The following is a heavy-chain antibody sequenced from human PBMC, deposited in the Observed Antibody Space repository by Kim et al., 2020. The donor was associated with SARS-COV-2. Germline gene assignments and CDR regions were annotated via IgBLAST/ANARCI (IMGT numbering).Heavy chain of an antibody. CDR1: GYTFTGYY. D-gene: IGHD2-2*01. J-gene: IGHJ5*02. V-gene: IGHV1-2*02. CDR3: ARDLNPDIVVVPAAIDAAAAQASNWFDP. CDR2: INPNSGGT. Sequence: ASVKVSCKASGYTFTGYYMHWVRQAPGQGLEWMGWINPNSGGTNYAQKFQGRVTMTRDTSISTAYMELSRLRSDDTAVYYCARDLNPDIVVVPAAIDAAAAQASNWFDPWGQGTLVTVSS.